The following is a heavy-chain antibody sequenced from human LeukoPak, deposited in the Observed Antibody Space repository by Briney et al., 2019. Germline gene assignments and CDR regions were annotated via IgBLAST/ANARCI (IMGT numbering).Heavy chain of an antibody. D-gene: IGHD3-9*01. V-gene: IGHV4-59*01. J-gene: IGHJ4*02. CDR3: AGGGDILTGYYLIGGLFDY. CDR2: IYYSGST. CDR1: GGSISSYY. Sequence: SETLSLTCTVSGGSISSYYWSWIRQPPGKGLEWIGYIYYSGSTNYNTSLKSRVTISVDKSKNQFSLKLSSVTAADTAVYYCAGGGDILTGYYLIGGLFDYWGQGTLVTVSS.